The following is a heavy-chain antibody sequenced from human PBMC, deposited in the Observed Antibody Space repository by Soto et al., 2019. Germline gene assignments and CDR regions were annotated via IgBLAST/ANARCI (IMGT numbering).Heavy chain of an antibody. D-gene: IGHD3-16*01. CDR2: MNPNSGIG. Sequence: QVQLVQSGAEVREPGASVRVSCKASGYTFGNNDISWVRQGTGQGLEWMGWMNPNSGIGGYAQKFQGRVTMTRDTSSSTAYMELSRLTSDDTAIYYCARMATFGALNWFDPWGQGTLVTASS. J-gene: IGHJ5*02. CDR1: GYTFGNND. V-gene: IGHV1-8*01. CDR3: ARMATFGALNWFDP.